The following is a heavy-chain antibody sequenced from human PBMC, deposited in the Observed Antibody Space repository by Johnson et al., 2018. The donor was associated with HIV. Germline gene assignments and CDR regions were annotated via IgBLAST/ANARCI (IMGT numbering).Heavy chain of an antibody. V-gene: IGHV3-74*01. CDR3: AREQELIGERAFDI. CDR1: GFTFDDYA. D-gene: IGHD6-13*01. Sequence: VQLVESGGGLVQPGGSLRLSCAASGFTFDDYAMHWVRQAPGKGLEWVSRMNADGKSTTYADSVKGRFTISRDNAKNTLYLQMNSLRAEDTAVYYCAREQELIGERAFDIWGQGTMVTVSS. J-gene: IGHJ3*02. CDR2: MNADGKST.